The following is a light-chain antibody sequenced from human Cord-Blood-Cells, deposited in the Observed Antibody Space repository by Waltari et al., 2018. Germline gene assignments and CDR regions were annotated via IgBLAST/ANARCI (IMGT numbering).Light chain of an antibody. CDR3: EQDNSYSWT. Sequence: DIQMTQSPSTLSASVGDRVTITCRASQSISGWLAWYQQQPGKAPKLLIYKASSLESGVPSRFSCSGSGTEFTLTSSSLQPDDFATYYCEQDNSYSWTFGQGTKVEIK. CDR2: KAS. V-gene: IGKV1-5*03. J-gene: IGKJ1*01. CDR1: QSISGW.